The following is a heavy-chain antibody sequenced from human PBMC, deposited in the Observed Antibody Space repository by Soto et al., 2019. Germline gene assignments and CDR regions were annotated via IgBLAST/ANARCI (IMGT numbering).Heavy chain of an antibody. V-gene: IGHV4-59*01. CDR1: GASMSEYF. D-gene: IGHD3-10*01. J-gene: IGHJ4*02. CDR3: ARDGYDGSGSPYPAF. Sequence: SETLSLTCTVSGASMSEYFWSWIRQSPGKGLEWIGYIYYLGSTDYNPSLKSRVTISVDTSKRQFSLRLTSVTAADTAVYYCARDGYDGSGSPYPAFWGPGTQVTAPQ. CDR2: IYYLGST.